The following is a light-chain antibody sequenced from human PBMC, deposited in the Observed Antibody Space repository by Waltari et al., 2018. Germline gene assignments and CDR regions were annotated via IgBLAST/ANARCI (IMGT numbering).Light chain of an antibody. CDR1: QSVRSN. J-gene: IGKJ5*01. CDR2: GAS. Sequence: EIVMTQSPATLSVTPGERATLSRRASQSVRSNLAWYQQKPGQAPRLLIYGASPRATGIPARFSGSGSGTEFTLTIGSLQSEDFAVYYCQQYNNWPRGTFGQGTRLEIK. CDR3: QQYNNWPRGT. V-gene: IGKV3-15*01.